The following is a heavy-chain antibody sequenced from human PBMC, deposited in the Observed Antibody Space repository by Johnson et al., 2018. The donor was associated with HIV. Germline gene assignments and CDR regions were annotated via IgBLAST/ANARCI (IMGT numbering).Heavy chain of an antibody. D-gene: IGHD6-13*01. J-gene: IGHJ3*02. CDR3: ARDESGSSWAFDI. V-gene: IGHV3-20*04. Sequence: VLLVESGGVVVQPGGSLRLSCETSRFTFDDYAMHWVRQAPGKGLEWVSLINWKGGSPGYADSVKGRFTISRDNARNSLFLQMNSLRAEDTALYYCARDESGSSWAFDIWGQGTMVTVSS. CDR1: RFTFDDYA. CDR2: INWKGGSP.